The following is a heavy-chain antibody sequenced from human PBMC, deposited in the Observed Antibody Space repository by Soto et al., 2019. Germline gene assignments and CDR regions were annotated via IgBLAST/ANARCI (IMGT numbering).Heavy chain of an antibody. V-gene: IGHV1-46*01. Sequence: QVQLVQSGAEVKKLGASVKVSCKASGYTFINYYMHWVRQAPGQGLEWMGIINPIGGSTTYAQKFQGRVTLTRDTSTNTVNMELSSLRSEETAVYYCAREKWLVRRNDPFDIWGQGTMVTVSS. J-gene: IGHJ3*02. CDR2: INPIGGST. CDR1: GYTFINYY. CDR3: AREKWLVRRNDPFDI. D-gene: IGHD6-19*01.